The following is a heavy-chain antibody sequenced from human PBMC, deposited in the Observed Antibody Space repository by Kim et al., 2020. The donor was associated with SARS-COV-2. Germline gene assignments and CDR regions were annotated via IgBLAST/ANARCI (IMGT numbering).Heavy chain of an antibody. V-gene: IGHV3-23*01. D-gene: IGHD3-10*01. J-gene: IGHJ4*02. CDR2: ISDNGGTT. CDR3: AGYYYGSGSYYRSIDY. CDR1: GFTFSGHA. Sequence: GGSLRLSCAASGFTFSGHAMTWVRQAPGMGLEWVSTISDNGGTTYYADSVKGRFTISRDNSKNTLYLQMNSLRAEDTAIYYCAGYYYGSGSYYRSIDYWGQGTLVTVSS.